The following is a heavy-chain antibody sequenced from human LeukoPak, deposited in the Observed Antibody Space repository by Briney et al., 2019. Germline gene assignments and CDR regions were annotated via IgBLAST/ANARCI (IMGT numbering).Heavy chain of an antibody. D-gene: IGHD2-2*02. CDR3: ATFKVVPAAILSLAY. CDR1: GFTFSRYW. Sequence: GGSLRLSCAASGFTFSRYWMSWVRQAPGKGLEWMGGFDPEDGETIYAQKFQGRVTMTEDTSTDTAYMELSSLRSEDTAVYYCATFKVVPAAILSLAYWGQGTLVTVSS. V-gene: IGHV1-24*01. J-gene: IGHJ4*02. CDR2: FDPEDGET.